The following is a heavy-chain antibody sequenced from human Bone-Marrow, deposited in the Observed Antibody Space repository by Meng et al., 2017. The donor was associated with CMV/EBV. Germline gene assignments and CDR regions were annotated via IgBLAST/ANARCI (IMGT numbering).Heavy chain of an antibody. J-gene: IGHJ4*02. CDR1: GASVRSGGHY. V-gene: IGHV4-61*08. CDR3: ARYPRDYGDYMDY. CDR2: LYNSGNT. Sequence: GSLRLSCTVSGASVRSGGHYWSWIRQPPGKGLEWIGYLYNSGNTYYNPSLKSRVTISGDTSKNQFSLRLTSVTAADTAVYYCARYPRDYGDYMDYWGQGTLVTVSS. D-gene: IGHD4-17*01.